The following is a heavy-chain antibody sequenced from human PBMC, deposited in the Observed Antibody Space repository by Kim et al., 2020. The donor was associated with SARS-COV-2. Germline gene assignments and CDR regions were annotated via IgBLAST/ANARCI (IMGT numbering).Heavy chain of an antibody. J-gene: IGHJ4*02. CDR1: GFTLDDYA. CDR3: AKLIDYGDYVDY. V-gene: IGHV3-9*01. D-gene: IGHD4-17*01. Sequence: GGSLRLSCAASGFTLDDYAMHWVRQAPGKGLEWVSGISWNSGSIGYADSVKGRFTISRDNAKNSLYLQMNSLRAEDTALYYCAKLIDYGDYVDYWGQGTLVTVSS. CDR2: ISWNSGSI.